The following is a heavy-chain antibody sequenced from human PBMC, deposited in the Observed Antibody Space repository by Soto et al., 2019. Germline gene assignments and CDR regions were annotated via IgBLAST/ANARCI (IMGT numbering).Heavy chain of an antibody. V-gene: IGHV4-34*01. D-gene: IGHD6-19*01. CDR1: VGSFSGYY. J-gene: IGHJ6*02. CDR2: INHSGST. Sequence: PSETLSLTCSVYVGSFSGYYWSWIRQPPGKGLEWIGEINHSGSTNYNPSLKSRVTISVDTSKNQFSLKLSSVTAADTAVYYCAREQVQWRDYYYGMDVWGQGNTGT. CDR3: AREQVQWRDYYYGMDV.